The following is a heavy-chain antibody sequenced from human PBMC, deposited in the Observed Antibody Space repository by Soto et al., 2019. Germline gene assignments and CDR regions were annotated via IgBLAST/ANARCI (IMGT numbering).Heavy chain of an antibody. D-gene: IGHD1-1*01. V-gene: IGHV3-72*01. J-gene: IGHJ6*02. CDR1: GFTFSDHY. Sequence: GGSLRLSCAASGFTFSDHYMDWAGQPPGKGPEWVASIRNKANGYTTEYAASVKGRFTISRDDSKNSLYLQMDSLRAEDTAVYYCARDTIGNNYYYYGMDVWGQGTTVTVSS. CDR3: ARDTIGNNYYYYGMDV. CDR2: IRNKANGYTT.